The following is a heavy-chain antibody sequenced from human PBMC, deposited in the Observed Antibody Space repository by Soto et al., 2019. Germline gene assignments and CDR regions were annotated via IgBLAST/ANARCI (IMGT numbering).Heavy chain of an antibody. J-gene: IGHJ4*02. CDR1: GYTFTSYY. CDR2: INPSGGST. D-gene: IGHD6-19*01. V-gene: IGHV1-46*03. CDR3: ASSPTLYSSGWYWLDY. Sequence: ASVKVSCKASGYTFTSYYMHWVRQAPGQGLEWMGIINPSGGSTSYAQKFQGRVTMTRDTSTSTVYMELSSLRSEDTAVYYCASSPTLYSSGWYWLDYWGQGTLVTVTS.